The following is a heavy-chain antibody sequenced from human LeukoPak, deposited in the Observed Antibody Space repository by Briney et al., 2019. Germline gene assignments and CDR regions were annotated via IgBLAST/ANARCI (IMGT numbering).Heavy chain of an antibody. CDR2: ISGSGGST. CDR3: AKSPYFDWSYMDV. CDR1: GFTFSSYA. V-gene: IGHV3-23*01. Sequence: GGSLRLSCAASGFTFSSYAMSWVRQAPGKGLEWVSAISGSGGSTYYADSVKGRFTISRDNAKNSLYLQMNSLRAEDMALYYCAKSPYFDWSYMDVWGKGTTVTVSS. J-gene: IGHJ6*03. D-gene: IGHD3-9*01.